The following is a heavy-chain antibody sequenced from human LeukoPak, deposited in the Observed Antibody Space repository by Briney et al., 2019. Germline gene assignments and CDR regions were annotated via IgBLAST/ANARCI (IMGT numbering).Heavy chain of an antibody. CDR3: ARGGTGAFDY. CDR2: ISSTSAYT. V-gene: IGHV3-11*06. CDR1: GFPFTSGFTFSDYY. Sequence: GGSLRLSCAASGFPFTSGFTFSDYYVSWIRQAPGKGLEWVSYISSTSAYTSYADSVKGRFTISRDNANNSLFLQMNGLRAEDTAIYYCARGGTGAFDYWGQGTLVTVSS. D-gene: IGHD2-8*02. J-gene: IGHJ4*02.